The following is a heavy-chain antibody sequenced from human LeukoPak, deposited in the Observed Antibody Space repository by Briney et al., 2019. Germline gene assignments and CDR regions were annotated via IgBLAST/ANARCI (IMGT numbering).Heavy chain of an antibody. CDR3: MGADYGGH. J-gene: IGHJ4*02. Sequence: SGTLSLTCAVSGASIISNNWWSWVRQPSGKGLEWIGEIWHSGTTNYNPTLKSRVTISVDNSKNQFSLKLNSVTAADTAVYYCMGADYGGHWGQGTLVTVSS. V-gene: IGHV4-4*02. CDR1: GASIISNNW. D-gene: IGHD4-17*01. CDR2: IWHSGTT.